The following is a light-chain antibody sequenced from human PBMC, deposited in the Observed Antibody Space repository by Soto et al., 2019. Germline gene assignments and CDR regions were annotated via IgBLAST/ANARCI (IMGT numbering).Light chain of an antibody. Sequence: EIVLMQSPGTLSLSPGERANQSCRTTQSVSSSYLAWYQLRTGQAPRLLIYGASSRATGIPDRFSGSGSGTDFTLTISRLEPEDFAVYYCQQYGSSPLTFGGGTKVAIK. CDR2: GAS. V-gene: IGKV3-20*01. CDR1: QSVSSSY. J-gene: IGKJ4*01. CDR3: QQYGSSPLT.